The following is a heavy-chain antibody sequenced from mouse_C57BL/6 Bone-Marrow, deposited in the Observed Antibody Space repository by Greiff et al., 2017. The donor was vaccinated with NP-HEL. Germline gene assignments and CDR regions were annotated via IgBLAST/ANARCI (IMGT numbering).Heavy chain of an antibody. D-gene: IGHD3-2*02. Sequence: EVMLVESGGDLVKPGGSLKLSCAASGFTFSSYGMSWVRQTPDKRLEWVATISSGGSYTYYPDSVKGRFTISRDNAKNTLYLQMSSLKSEDTAMYYCARGSSSGYSLDYWGQGTTLTVSS. J-gene: IGHJ2*01. V-gene: IGHV5-6*01. CDR1: GFTFSSYG. CDR2: ISSGGSYT. CDR3: ARGSSSGYSLDY.